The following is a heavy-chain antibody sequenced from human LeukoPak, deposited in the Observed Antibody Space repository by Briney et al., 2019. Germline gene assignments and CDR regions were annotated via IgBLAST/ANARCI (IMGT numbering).Heavy chain of an antibody. Sequence: SETLSLTCTVSGGSISTYHFSWIRQPAGKGLEWIGHIYTSGRTDYNPSLKSRVTMSVDTSKNQFSLKLSSVTAADTAVYYCARDRHCTSTSCHSDAFDVWAKGHWSPSLQ. CDR3: ARDRHCTSTSCHSDAFDV. J-gene: IGHJ3*01. D-gene: IGHD2-2*01. CDR1: GGSISTYH. V-gene: IGHV4-4*07. CDR2: IYTSGRT.